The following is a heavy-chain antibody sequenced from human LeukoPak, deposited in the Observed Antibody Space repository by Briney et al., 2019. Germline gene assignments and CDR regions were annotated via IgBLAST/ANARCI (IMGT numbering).Heavy chain of an antibody. CDR2: IYPGDSDT. CDR1: GYSFTSYW. D-gene: IGHD2-2*01. J-gene: IGHJ5*02. Sequence: GESLKISCKGSGYSFTSYWIGWVRQMPGKGLEWMGIIYPGDSDTRYSPSFQGQVTISADKSISTAYLQWSSLKASDIAMYYCARGSTSLANWFDPWGQGTLVTVSS. CDR3: ARGSTSLANWFDP. V-gene: IGHV5-51*01.